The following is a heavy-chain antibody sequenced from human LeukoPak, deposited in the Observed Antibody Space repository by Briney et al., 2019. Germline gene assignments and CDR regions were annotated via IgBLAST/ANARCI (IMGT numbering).Heavy chain of an antibody. V-gene: IGHV3-11*04. CDR1: GFRFSDYY. D-gene: IGHD2-15*01. CDR3: AGDEGYCSHFNCHAYMSV. CDR2: ISSSAATT. Sequence: PGGSLRLSCVTSGFRFSDYYMMWIRQAPGKGPEWVAHISSSAATTLYAASVKGRFTVSRDNAKNSLYLEMTSLRAEDTAVYYCAGDEGYCSHFNCHAYMSVWGKGTMVTVSS. J-gene: IGHJ6*03.